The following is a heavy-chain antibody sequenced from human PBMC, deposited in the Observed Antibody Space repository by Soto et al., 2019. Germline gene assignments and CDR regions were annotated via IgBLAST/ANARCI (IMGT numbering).Heavy chain of an antibody. J-gene: IGHJ4*02. CDR1: GFTFSSYA. Sequence: GGSLRLSCAASGFTFSSYAMNWVRQAPGKGLEWVSGISGSGGSTYYADSVKGRFTISRDNSKNTLYLQMNSLRAEDTAVYYCAKNGNIVVVPAAPDYWGQGTLVTV. V-gene: IGHV3-23*01. D-gene: IGHD2-2*01. CDR2: ISGSGGST. CDR3: AKNGNIVVVPAAPDY.